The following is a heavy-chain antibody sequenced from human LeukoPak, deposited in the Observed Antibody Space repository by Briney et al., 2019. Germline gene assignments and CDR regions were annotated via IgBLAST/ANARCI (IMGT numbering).Heavy chain of an antibody. CDR1: GLTFSNYA. CDR3: AKRMGYDFGHFDY. Sequence: PGGSLRLSCAASGLTFSNYAVGWVRQAPGRGLEWISAISNSGGRTYYADSVQGSFTISRDNSKNTLYLQMNSLRDDDAGVYYCAKRMGYDFGHFDYWGQGALVTVSS. D-gene: IGHD2/OR15-2a*01. V-gene: IGHV3-23*01. CDR2: ISNSGGRT. J-gene: IGHJ4*02.